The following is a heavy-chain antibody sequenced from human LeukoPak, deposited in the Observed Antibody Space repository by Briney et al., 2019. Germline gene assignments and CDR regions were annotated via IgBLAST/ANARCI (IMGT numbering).Heavy chain of an antibody. D-gene: IGHD3-9*01. CDR3: ARDPYYEIMTGYYPFFDH. J-gene: IGHJ4*02. V-gene: IGHV1-18*01. Sequence: ASVKVSCKASGYTFTSYGASWVRQAPGQGLEWMGWISGHYGYTNYAQKFQGRVTMTTDTSASTAYMELRGLRSDDTAVYYCARDPYYEIMTGYYPFFDHWGQGTLVTVSS. CDR2: ISGHYGYT. CDR1: GYTFTSYG.